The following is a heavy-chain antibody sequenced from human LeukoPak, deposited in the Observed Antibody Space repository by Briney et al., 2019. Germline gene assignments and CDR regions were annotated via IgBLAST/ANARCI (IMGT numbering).Heavy chain of an antibody. CDR2: IYSGGST. Sequence: QPGGSLRLSCAASGFTVSSNYMSWVRQAPGKGLEWVSVIYSGGSTYYADSVKGRFTISRDNSKNTLYLQMNSLRAEDTAMYHCASAAVVVPAARYYYYYGMDVWGQGTTVTVSS. CDR3: ASAAVVVPAARYYYYYGMDV. CDR1: GFTVSSNY. J-gene: IGHJ6*02. D-gene: IGHD2-2*01. V-gene: IGHV3-66*01.